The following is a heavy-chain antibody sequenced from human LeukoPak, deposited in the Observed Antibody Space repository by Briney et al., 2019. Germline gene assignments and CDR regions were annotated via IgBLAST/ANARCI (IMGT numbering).Heavy chain of an antibody. CDR1: GFTFSSYA. D-gene: IGHD6-6*01. CDR2: ISGSDGST. CDR3: ARESLLIAAPFDY. Sequence: PGGSLRLSCAASGFTFSSYAMTWVRQAPGKGLEWVSSISGSDGSTYYADSVKGRFTISRDNSKNTLYLQMNSLRAEDTAVYYCARESLLIAAPFDYWGQGTLVTVSS. V-gene: IGHV3-23*01. J-gene: IGHJ4*02.